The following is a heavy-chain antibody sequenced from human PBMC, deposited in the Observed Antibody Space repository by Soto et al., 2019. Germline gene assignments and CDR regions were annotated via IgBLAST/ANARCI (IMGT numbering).Heavy chain of an antibody. J-gene: IGHJ6*02. Sequence: EVQLVESGGGLVQPGRSVRLSCAASGFTFDDYAMHWVRQAPGKGLEWVSGISWNSGSIGYADSVKGRFTISRDNAKNALYLQMNSLRAEDTALYYCAKDIASGKSYYYYYGMDVWGQGTTVTVSS. CDR2: ISWNSGSI. CDR1: GFTFDDYA. V-gene: IGHV3-9*01. CDR3: AKDIASGKSYYYYYGMDV.